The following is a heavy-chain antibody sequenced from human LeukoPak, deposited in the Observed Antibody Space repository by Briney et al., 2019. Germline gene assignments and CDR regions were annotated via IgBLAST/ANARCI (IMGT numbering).Heavy chain of an antibody. CDR1: GVIFNNYA. Sequence: PGGSLRLSCAVSGVIFNNYAMSWVRQAPGKGLEWVALIWHDGGKRYYADSVKGRFTISRDNSKNTLYLQMTTLRAEDTAVYYCARDADTSEFFSWLDLWGQGTLVTVSS. CDR3: ARDADTSEFFSWLDL. CDR2: IWHDGGKR. V-gene: IGHV3-33*08. D-gene: IGHD3-22*01. J-gene: IGHJ5*02.